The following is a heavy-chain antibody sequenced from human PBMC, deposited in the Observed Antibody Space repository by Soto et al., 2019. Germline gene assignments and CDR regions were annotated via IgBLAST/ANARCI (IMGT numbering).Heavy chain of an antibody. CDR1: GGSFSGYY. CDR2: INHSGST. J-gene: IGHJ4*02. D-gene: IGHD6-19*01. Sequence: ASETLSLTCAVYGGSFSGYYWSWIRQPPGKGLEWIGEINHSGSTNYNPSLKSRVTISVDTSKNQFSLKLSSVTAADTAVYYCARNIAVAGTGWGYWGQGTLVTVSS. CDR3: ARNIAVAGTGWGY. V-gene: IGHV4-34*01.